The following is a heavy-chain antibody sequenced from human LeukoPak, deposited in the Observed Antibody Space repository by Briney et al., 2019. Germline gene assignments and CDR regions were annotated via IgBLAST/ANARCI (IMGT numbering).Heavy chain of an antibody. V-gene: IGHV6-1*01. J-gene: IGHJ4*02. CDR2: TYYKSKWHN. D-gene: IGHD5-12*01. Sequence: SQTLSLTCAISGDSFSSNSAGWNWIRQSPSRGLEWMGRTYYKSKWHNDYAVSLKSRLTINPVTSKNQFSLQLNSVTPEDTAVYYCTRGWLAVGFDYWGQGTLVTVSS. CDR1: GDSFSSNSAG. CDR3: TRGWLAVGFDY.